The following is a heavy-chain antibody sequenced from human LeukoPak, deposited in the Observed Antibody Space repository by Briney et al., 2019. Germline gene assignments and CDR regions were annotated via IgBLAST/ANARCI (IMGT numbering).Heavy chain of an antibody. CDR1: GFNFDDYA. CDR2: IHWNGGSI. V-gene: IGHV3-9*01. D-gene: IGHD5/OR15-5a*01. CDR3: ARVRGVGSTIPYYFDY. J-gene: IGHJ4*02. Sequence: GGSLRLSCAASGFNFDDYAIHWVRQTPGKGLEWVSGIHWNGGSIAYADSVKGRFTISRDNSKNTLFLQMNSLRAEDTAVYYCARVRGVGSTIPYYFDYWGQGTLVTVSS.